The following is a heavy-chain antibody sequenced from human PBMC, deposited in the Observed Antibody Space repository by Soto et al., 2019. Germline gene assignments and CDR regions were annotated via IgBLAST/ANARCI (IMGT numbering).Heavy chain of an antibody. Sequence: QPGGSLRLSCAASGFTFSSYAMSWVRQAPGKGLEWVSAISGSGGSTYYADSVKGRFTISRDNSKNTLYLQMNSLRAEDTAVYYCAKEAILEWLLSPGYFDYWGQGTLVTVSS. D-gene: IGHD3-3*01. V-gene: IGHV3-23*01. CDR2: ISGSGGST. J-gene: IGHJ4*02. CDR3: AKEAILEWLLSPGYFDY. CDR1: GFTFSSYA.